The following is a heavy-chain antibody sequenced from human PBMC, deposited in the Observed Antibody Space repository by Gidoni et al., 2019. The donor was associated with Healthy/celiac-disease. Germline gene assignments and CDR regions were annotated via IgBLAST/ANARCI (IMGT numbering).Heavy chain of an antibody. J-gene: IGHJ2*01. V-gene: IGHV4-59*08. CDR2: IYDSGST. D-gene: IGHD5-18*01. CDR1: GGSISSYY. CDR3: ARLPDTFHLQLWAYNWYFDL. Sequence: QVQLQESGPGLVTPSETLSLTCTDSGGSISSYYWSWSRQPPGKGLESIGYIYDSGSTNYHPPLKSRVTISVDTSKNQFSLKLSSVTAADTAVYYCARLPDTFHLQLWAYNWYFDLWGRGTLVTVSS.